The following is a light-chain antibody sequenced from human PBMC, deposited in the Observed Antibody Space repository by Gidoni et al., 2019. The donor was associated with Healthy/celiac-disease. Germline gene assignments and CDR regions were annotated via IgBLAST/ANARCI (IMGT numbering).Light chain of an antibody. CDR2: DAA. Sequence: EIVLTPSPGTLSLSPGERATLSCRASQSVDRSSLAWYQQKPGQAPRLLIYDAASRATGIPDRFSGSGSGTDFTLTISRLEPEDFAVYFCQQYAYSPLTFGGXTKVEIK. CDR3: QQYAYSPLT. V-gene: IGKV3-20*01. J-gene: IGKJ4*01. CDR1: QSVDRSS.